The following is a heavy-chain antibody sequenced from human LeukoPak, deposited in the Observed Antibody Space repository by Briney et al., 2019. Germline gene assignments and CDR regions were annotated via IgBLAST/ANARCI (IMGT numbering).Heavy chain of an antibody. Sequence: PSETLSLTCTVSGGSISSYYWSWIRQPPGKGLEWTGYIYYSGSTNYNPSLKSRVTISVDTSKNQFSLKLSSVTAADTAVYYCARSSGSRPSHFDYWGQGTLVTVSS. V-gene: IGHV4-59*01. J-gene: IGHJ4*02. CDR3: ARSSGSRPSHFDY. D-gene: IGHD3-22*01. CDR1: GGSISSYY. CDR2: IYYSGST.